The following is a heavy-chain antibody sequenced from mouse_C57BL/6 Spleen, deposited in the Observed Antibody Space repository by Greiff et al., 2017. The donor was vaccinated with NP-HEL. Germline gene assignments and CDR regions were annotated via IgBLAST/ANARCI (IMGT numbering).Heavy chain of an antibody. CDR3: ARPRDGYYDHYFDY. V-gene: IGHV5-17*01. D-gene: IGHD2-3*01. CDR2: ISSGSSTI. Sequence: EVNVVESGGGLVKPGGSLKLSCAASGFTFSDYGMHWVRQAPEKGLEWVAYISSGSSTIYYADTVKGRFTISRDNAKNTLFLQMTSLRSEDTAMYYCARPRDGYYDHYFDYWGQGTTLTVSS. CDR1: GFTFSDYG. J-gene: IGHJ2*01.